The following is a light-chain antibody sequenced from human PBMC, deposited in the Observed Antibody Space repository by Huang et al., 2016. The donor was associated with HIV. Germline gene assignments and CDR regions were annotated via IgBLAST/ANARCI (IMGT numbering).Light chain of an antibody. CDR1: QSITTY. Sequence: DIQMTQSPFSLSASVGDRVTITCRASQSITTYLNWYQQKPGKAPTLLIYATDSLQSGVPSRFSGRGSGTEFTLTISSLQPDDFATYYCQQGYTTSWTFGPGTKVE. V-gene: IGKV1-39*01. J-gene: IGKJ1*01. CDR3: QQGYTTSWT. CDR2: ATD.